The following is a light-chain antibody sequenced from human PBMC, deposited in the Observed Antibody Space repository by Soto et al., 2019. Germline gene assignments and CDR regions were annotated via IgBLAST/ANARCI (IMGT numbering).Light chain of an antibody. J-gene: IGLJ1*01. V-gene: IGLV2-14*01. CDR2: DVS. CDR1: SSDVGGYNY. CDR3: SSYTSSSTLLYV. Sequence: QSALTQPASVSGSPGQSITISCTGTSSDVGGYNYVSWYQQHPGKAPKLMIYDVSNRPSGVSNRFSGSKSGNTASLTISGLQAEDEAGYYCSSYTSSSTLLYVFGTGTKRTVL.